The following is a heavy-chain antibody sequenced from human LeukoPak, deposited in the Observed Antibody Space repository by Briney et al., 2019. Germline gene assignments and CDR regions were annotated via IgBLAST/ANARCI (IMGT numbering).Heavy chain of an antibody. J-gene: IGHJ3*02. Sequence: SVKVSCKASGGTFSSYAISWVRQAPGQGLEWMGGIIPIFGTANYAQKFQGRVTITADESTSTAYMELSSLRSEDTAVCYCARSRRFLVGDAFDIWGQGTMVTVSS. CDR1: GGTFSSYA. V-gene: IGHV1-69*13. CDR3: ARSRRFLVGDAFDI. CDR2: IIPIFGTA. D-gene: IGHD3-3*01.